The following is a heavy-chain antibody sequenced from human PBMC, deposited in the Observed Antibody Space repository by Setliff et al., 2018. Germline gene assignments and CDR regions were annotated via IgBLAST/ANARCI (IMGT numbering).Heavy chain of an antibody. CDR1: GYTLSKYY. CDR3: ARGSRGFDY. V-gene: IGHV1-46*01. J-gene: IGHJ4*02. CDR2: INPSGGLT. Sequence: GASVKVSCKASGYTLSKYYMHWVRQAPGQGLEWMGIINPSGGLTKYAQKFQGRVTMTSGTSTNTVYLEVSSLRSEDTAVYFCARGSRGFDYWGQGALVTVSS.